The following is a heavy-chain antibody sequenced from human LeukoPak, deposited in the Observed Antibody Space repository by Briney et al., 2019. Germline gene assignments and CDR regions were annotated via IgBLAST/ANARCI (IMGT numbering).Heavy chain of an antibody. CDR2: INHSGST. V-gene: IGHV4-34*01. CDR1: GGSFSGYY. CDR3: ARGAGYDSSGYYYVDFDY. Sequence: SETLSLTCAVYGGSFSGYYWSWIRQPPGKGLEWIGEINHSGSTNYNPSLKSRVTISVDTSKNQFSLKLSSVTAADTAVYYCARGAGYDSSGYYYVDFDYWGQGTLVTVSS. J-gene: IGHJ4*02. D-gene: IGHD3-22*01.